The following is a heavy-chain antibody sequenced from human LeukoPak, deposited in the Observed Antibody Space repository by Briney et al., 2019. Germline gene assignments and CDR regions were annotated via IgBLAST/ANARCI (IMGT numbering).Heavy chain of an antibody. D-gene: IGHD3-9*01. CDR2: ISYDGSNK. J-gene: IGHJ6*02. Sequence: GGSLRLSCAASGFTFSSYGMHWVRQAPGKGLEWVAVISYDGSNKYCADSVKGRFTISRVNSKNTLYLQMNSLRAEDTAVYYCAKSELRYFDWSTYYYYGMDVWGQGTTVTVSS. CDR1: GFTFSSYG. CDR3: AKSELRYFDWSTYYYYGMDV. V-gene: IGHV3-30*18.